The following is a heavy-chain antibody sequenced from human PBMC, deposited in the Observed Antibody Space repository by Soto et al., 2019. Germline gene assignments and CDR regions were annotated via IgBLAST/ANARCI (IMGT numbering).Heavy chain of an antibody. Sequence: PRLSCVASGFMFDSYAMNWVRQAPGKGLGWVSYISPGGDRIYYAESLKGRITISRDNARNSLSLQMNILSDEDTAVYYCTKSADSAGWGVDFWGQGTLVTVSS. CDR2: ISPGGDRI. D-gene: IGHD6-19*01. J-gene: IGHJ4*02. CDR1: GFMFDSYA. V-gene: IGHV3-48*03. CDR3: TKSADSAGWGVDF.